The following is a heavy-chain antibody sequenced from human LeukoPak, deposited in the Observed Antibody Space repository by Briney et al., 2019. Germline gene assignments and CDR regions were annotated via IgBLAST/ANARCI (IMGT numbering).Heavy chain of an antibody. CDR3: ARGPSGYHNT. Sequence: PSETLSLTCTVSGYSITNGYYWGWIRQPPGKGLEWIGSIYHDGRIDYNPSLKSRVTISRDTSNDQFSLKLSSVTAADTAMYYCARGPSGYHNTGGQGTLVTVSS. D-gene: IGHD5-12*01. CDR2: IYHDGRI. CDR1: GYSITNGYY. V-gene: IGHV4-38-2*02. J-gene: IGHJ4*02.